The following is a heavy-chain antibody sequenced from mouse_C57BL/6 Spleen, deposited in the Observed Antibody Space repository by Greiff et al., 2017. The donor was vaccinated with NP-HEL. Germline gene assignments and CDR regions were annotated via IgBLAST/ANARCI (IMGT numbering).Heavy chain of an antibody. J-gene: IGHJ2*01. CDR3: ARENYYGFDY. CDR2: IHPTSGRP. CDR1: GYTFTSYW. D-gene: IGHD1-1*01. Sequence: VQLQQPGAELVKPGASVKLSCKASGYTFTSYWMPWVKQRPGQGLEWIGMIHPTSGRPNYNEKFKSKATLTVDKSTSTAYLQLSSLTSKDSAVYYCARENYYGFDYWGQGTTLTVSS. V-gene: IGHV1-64*01.